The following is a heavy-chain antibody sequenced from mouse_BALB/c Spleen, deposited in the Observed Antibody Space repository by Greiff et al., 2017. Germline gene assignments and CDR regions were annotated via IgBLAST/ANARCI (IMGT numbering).Heavy chain of an antibody. J-gene: IGHJ3*01. CDR1: GYSITSGYY. V-gene: IGHV3-6*02. D-gene: IGHD2-1*01. CDR3: ARDGNYAWFAY. Sequence: EVKLEESGPGLVKPSQSLSLTCSVTGYSITSGYYWNWIRQFPGNKLEWMGYISYEGSNNYNPSLKNRISITRDTSKNQFFLKLNSVTTEDTATYYCARDGNYAWFAYWGQGTLVTVSA. CDR2: ISYEGSN.